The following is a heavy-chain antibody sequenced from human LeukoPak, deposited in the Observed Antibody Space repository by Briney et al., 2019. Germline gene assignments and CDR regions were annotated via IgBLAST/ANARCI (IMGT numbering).Heavy chain of an antibody. CDR3: AMPYDSHASWSAFDI. J-gene: IGHJ3*02. CDR1: GFTISTYV. Sequence: GGLLRLSCAAAGFTISTYVMHWGRQAPGKRLERVAVVSYDGIIIFFTHAVNRPFTISTHNSQTTLYLQINSLRAADTAVYYCAMPYDSHASWSAFDIGGQGPLFTVS. CDR2: VSYDGIII. D-gene: IGHD3-22*01. V-gene: IGHV3-30-3*01.